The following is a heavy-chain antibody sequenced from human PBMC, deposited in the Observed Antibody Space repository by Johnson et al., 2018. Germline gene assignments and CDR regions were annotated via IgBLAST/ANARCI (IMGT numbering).Heavy chain of an antibody. V-gene: IGHV3-23*01. CDR2: INNRGDRT. Sequence: VQLQESGGGRIQPGESLRLSCAASGFRFSSYAMHWVRQAPGTGLEWVSAINNRGDRTYYADSVKGRFTISRDDSKNTFHLQMSSLRVEDMALYYCAKGPSTGIIDTGGRRTLVTVAP. D-gene: IGHD2/OR15-2a*01. J-gene: IGHJ4*02. CDR3: AKGPSTGIIDT. CDR1: GFRFSSYA.